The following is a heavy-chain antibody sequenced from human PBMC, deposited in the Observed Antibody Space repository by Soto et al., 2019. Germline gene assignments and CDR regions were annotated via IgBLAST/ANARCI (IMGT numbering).Heavy chain of an antibody. V-gene: IGHV1-18*01. CDR1: GYTFTSYY. J-gene: IGHJ4*02. D-gene: IGHD3-22*01. CDR2: ISGYNGNT. Sequence: ASVKVSCKASGYTFTSYYISWVRQAPGQGLEWMGWISGYNGNTNYAQKLQGRVTMTTDTSTSTAYMELRSLRSDDTAVYYCARGAYYYDISGYCNFDYWGQGTLVTVSS. CDR3: ARGAYYYDISGYCNFDY.